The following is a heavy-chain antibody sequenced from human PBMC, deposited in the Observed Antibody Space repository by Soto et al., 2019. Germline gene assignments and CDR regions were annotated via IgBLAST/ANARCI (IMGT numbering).Heavy chain of an antibody. CDR3: AGGGGYLDY. V-gene: IGHV3-33*01. D-gene: IGHD2-15*01. Sequence: QVQLVESGGGVVQPGGSLRLSCAASGFTFSSYGMHWVRQAPGKGLEWVTIIWYDGINKYYADSVKGRFTISRDNSNKTLYLEMNSLGVEDSAVYYCAGGGGYLDYWGQGTLVTVSA. J-gene: IGHJ4*02. CDR2: IWYDGINK. CDR1: GFTFSSYG.